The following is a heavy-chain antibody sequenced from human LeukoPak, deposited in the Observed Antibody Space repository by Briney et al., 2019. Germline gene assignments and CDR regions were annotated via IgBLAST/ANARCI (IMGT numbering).Heavy chain of an antibody. CDR2: ISWNSGSI. J-gene: IGHJ4*02. CDR1: GFTFDDYA. V-gene: IGHV3-9*01. D-gene: IGHD3-22*01. CDR3: AKGAYYYDSSGYYFDY. Sequence: AGGSLRLSCAASGFTFDDYAMHWVRQAPGKGLEWVSGISWNSGSIGYADSVKGRFTISRDNAKNSLYLQMNSLRAEDTALYYCAKGAYYYDSSGYYFDYWGQGTLVTVSS.